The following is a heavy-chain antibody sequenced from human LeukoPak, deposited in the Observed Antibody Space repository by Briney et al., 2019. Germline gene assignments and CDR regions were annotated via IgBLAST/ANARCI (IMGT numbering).Heavy chain of an antibody. CDR3: ARETGNVVVVDDAFDI. J-gene: IGHJ3*02. CDR2: IYYSGST. CDR1: GGSISSYY. D-gene: IGHD2-15*01. V-gene: IGHV4-59*01. Sequence: SETLSLTCTVSGGSISSYYWSWIRQPPGKGLEWIGYIYYSGSTNYNPSLKSRVTILVDTSKNQFSLKLSSVTAADTAVYYCARETGNVVVVDDAFDIWGQGTMVTVSS.